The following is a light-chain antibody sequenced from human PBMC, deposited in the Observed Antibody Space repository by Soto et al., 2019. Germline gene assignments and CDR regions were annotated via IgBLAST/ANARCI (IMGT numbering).Light chain of an antibody. J-gene: IGLJ3*02. Sequence: NFMLTQPHSVSESPGKTVIISCTRSSGSIASNYVQWYQQRPGSSPTTVIHEDNQRPSGVPDRFSGSIDSSSNSASLTISGLETEDEAAYYCQSYDATNQVFGGGTKLTVL. CDR1: SGSIASNY. V-gene: IGLV6-57*01. CDR3: QSYDATNQV. CDR2: EDN.